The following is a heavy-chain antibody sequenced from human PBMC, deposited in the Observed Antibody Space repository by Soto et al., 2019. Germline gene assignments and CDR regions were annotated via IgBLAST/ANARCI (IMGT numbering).Heavy chain of an antibody. J-gene: IGHJ6*02. CDR3: ARSTFKDYYGMDV. CDR1: GGSFSGYY. Sequence: SETLSLTCAVHGGSFSGYYWSWIRQPPGKGLEWIGEINHSGSTNYNPSLKSRVTISVDTSKNQFSLKLSSVTAADTAVYYCARSTFKDYYGMDVWGQGTTVTVSS. CDR2: INHSGST. V-gene: IGHV4-34*01. D-gene: IGHD3-16*01.